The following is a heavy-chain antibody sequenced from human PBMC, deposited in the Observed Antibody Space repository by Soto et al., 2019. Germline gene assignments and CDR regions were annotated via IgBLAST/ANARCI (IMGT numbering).Heavy chain of an antibody. Sequence: QVQLQESGPGLVKPSETLSLTCTVSGGSISSYYWSWIRQPPGKGLEWIGYIYYSGSINYNPSLKSRVTISVDTSKNQFSLKLSSVTAADTAVYYCARATSSLGAHFDYWGQGTLVTVSS. V-gene: IGHV4-59*01. J-gene: IGHJ4*02. CDR2: IYYSGSI. CDR3: ARATSSLGAHFDY. D-gene: IGHD1-26*01. CDR1: GGSISSYY.